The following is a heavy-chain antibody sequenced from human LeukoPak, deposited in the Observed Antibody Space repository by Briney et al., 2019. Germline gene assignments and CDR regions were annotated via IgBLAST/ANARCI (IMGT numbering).Heavy chain of an antibody. D-gene: IGHD3-10*01. J-gene: IGHJ5*02. CDR2: INPNNGGA. CDR3: ARGSYYNENWFDP. Sequence: GASVKVSCKASGYTFTAYYIHWVRQAPGQGLEWMGWINPNNGGANYVQKFQGRVTMTRDTSISTAYMELSRLRSDDTPVYYCARGSYYNENWFDPWGQGTLVTVSS. CDR1: GYTFTAYY. V-gene: IGHV1-2*02.